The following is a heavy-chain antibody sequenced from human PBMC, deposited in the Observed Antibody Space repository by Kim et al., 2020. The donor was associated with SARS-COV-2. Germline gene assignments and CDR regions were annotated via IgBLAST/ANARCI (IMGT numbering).Heavy chain of an antibody. CDR3: ARGRAGVVPSPILGIGPHYDFYAMDG. Sequence: SETLSLTCAVYVGSLSGYHWTWIRQPPGKGLEWIGEINHSGNTNCNPSLKSRVTISLDTSKNQFSLNLRSMTAADTAVYYCARGRAGVVPSPILGIGPHYDFYAMDGWGQGTTVTVSS. D-gene: IGHD3-3*01. J-gene: IGHJ6*02. CDR1: VGSLSGYH. V-gene: IGHV4-34*01. CDR2: INHSGNT.